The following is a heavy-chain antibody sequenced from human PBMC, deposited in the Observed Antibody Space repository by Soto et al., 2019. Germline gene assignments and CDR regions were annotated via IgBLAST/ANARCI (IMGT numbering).Heavy chain of an antibody. Sequence: GGSLRLSCAASGFKFSNYAMSWVRQSPGKGLEWVSLISATGGGTYYADSVKGRFTISRDNSHNTLYLQVHSLTAEDTAVYYCAKDRRAGGNSAFYFDFWGQGAQVTVSS. V-gene: IGHV3-23*01. D-gene: IGHD3-16*01. J-gene: IGHJ4*02. CDR1: GFKFSNYA. CDR2: ISATGGGT. CDR3: AKDRRAGGNSAFYFDF.